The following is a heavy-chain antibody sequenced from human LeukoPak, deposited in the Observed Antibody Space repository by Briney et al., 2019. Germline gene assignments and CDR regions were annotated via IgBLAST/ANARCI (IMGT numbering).Heavy chain of an antibody. CDR3: AKEGTISRTYYFDY. D-gene: IGHD1-7*01. V-gene: IGHV3-23*01. J-gene: IGHJ4*02. CDR2: ISGSGGRI. CDR1: GFTFGSYA. Sequence: RASLRLSCAASGFTFGSYAMTWVRQAPGKGLEWVSDISGSGGRIYYAGSVKGRFTISRDNSKNTLYLQMNSLRADDTAVYYCAKEGTISRTYYFDYWGQGALVTPSP.